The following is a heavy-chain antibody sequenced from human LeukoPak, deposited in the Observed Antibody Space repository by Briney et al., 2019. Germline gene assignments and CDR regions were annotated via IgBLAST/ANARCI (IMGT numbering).Heavy chain of an antibody. CDR2: ISAYNGNT. V-gene: IGHV1-18*01. J-gene: IGHJ3*02. Sequence: GASVKVSCKASGYTFTSYGISWVRQAPGQGLEWMGWISAYNGNTNYAQKLQGRVTMTTDTSTSTAYMELRSLRSDDTAVYYCARSQPPYSGGRGDAFDIWGQGTMVTVSS. D-gene: IGHD6-19*01. CDR1: GYTFTSYG. CDR3: ARSQPPYSGGRGDAFDI.